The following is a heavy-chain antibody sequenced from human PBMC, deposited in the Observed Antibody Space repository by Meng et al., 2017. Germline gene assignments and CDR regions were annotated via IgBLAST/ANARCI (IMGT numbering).Heavy chain of an antibody. D-gene: IGHD1-26*01. CDR1: GGSISSSSYY. CDR2: IYYSGST. CDR3: ARIVGATNDAFDI. V-gene: IGHV4-39*07. J-gene: IGHJ3*02. Sequence: SETLSLTCTASGGSISSSSYYWGWIRQPPGKGLEWIGSIYYSGSTYYNPSLKSRVTISVDTSKNQFSLKLSSVTAADTAVYYCARIVGATNDAFDIWGQGTMVTVSS.